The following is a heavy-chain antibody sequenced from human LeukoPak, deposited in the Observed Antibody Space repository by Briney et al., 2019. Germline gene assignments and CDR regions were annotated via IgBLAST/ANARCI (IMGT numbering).Heavy chain of an antibody. J-gene: IGHJ4*02. CDR2: IYYSGST. V-gene: IGHV4-39*01. Sequence: SETLSLTCTVSGGSISSSSYYWGWIRQPPGKGLEWIGSIYYSGSTYYNPSLKSRVTISVDTSKNQLSLKLSSVTAADTAVYYCVCSSPSLRVTTYDYWGQGTLVTVSS. D-gene: IGHD4-17*01. CDR1: GGSISSSSYY. CDR3: VCSSPSLRVTTYDY.